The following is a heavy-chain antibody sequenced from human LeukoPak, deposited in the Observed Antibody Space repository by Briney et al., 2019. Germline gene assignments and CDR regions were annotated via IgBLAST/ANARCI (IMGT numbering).Heavy chain of an antibody. V-gene: IGHV3-23*01. CDR2: IAFSGST. Sequence: PGGSLRLSCAASGFTFSNYALTWVRQAPGKGLEWVSAIAFSGSTYYADSVKGRFTISRDDSKNTLYLQMNSLRAEDTAVYYCAKGFLPTSSSSNYVSFDFCGQGTLVTVSS. CDR1: GFTFSNYA. CDR3: AKGFLPTSSSSNYVSFDF. D-gene: IGHD6-13*01. J-gene: IGHJ4*02.